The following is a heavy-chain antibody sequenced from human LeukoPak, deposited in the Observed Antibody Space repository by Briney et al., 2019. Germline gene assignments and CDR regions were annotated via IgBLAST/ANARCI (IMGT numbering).Heavy chain of an antibody. CDR2: INPSGGST. V-gene: IGHV1-46*01. CDR3: ARDHQVVVAAMGLGDY. CDR1: GYTFTSYY. D-gene: IGHD2-15*01. Sequence: GASMKVSCKASGYTFTSYYMHWVRQAPGQGLEWMGIINPSGGSTSYAQKFQGRVTMTRDTSTSTVYMELSSLRSEDTAVYYCARDHQVVVAAMGLGDYWGQGTLVTVSS. J-gene: IGHJ4*02.